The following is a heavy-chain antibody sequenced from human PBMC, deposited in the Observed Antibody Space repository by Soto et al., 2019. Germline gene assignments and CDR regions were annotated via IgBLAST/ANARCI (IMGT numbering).Heavy chain of an antibody. CDR1: GFIVSSSY. CDR2: IYSDGRI. V-gene: IGHV3-53*02. Sequence: DVQLVETGGGLIQPGGSLRLSCAASGFIVSSSYMSWVRQAPGKGLEWVSVIYSDGRIYYADSVKGRFTISRDNSKNTLYLQMNSLSAEDTAVYYCARCSGWYGQCYFDCWGQGTLVTVSS. D-gene: IGHD6-13*01. J-gene: IGHJ4*02. CDR3: ARCSGWYGQCYFDC.